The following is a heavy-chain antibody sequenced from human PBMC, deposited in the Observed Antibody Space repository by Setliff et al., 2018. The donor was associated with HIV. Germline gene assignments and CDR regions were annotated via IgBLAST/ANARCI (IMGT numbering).Heavy chain of an antibody. CDR3: ARDYVLRGTALGY. V-gene: IGHV1-69*13. Sequence: SVKVSCKASGGTFSSFAFNWVRQAPGQGLEWMGDIIPTFGPVHYAQKFQGRVTITADDSTRTVYMELSSLRSEDTALYYCARDYVLRGTALGYWGQGTLVTVSS. CDR1: GGTFSSFA. J-gene: IGHJ4*02. CDR2: IIPTFGPV. D-gene: IGHD3-16*01.